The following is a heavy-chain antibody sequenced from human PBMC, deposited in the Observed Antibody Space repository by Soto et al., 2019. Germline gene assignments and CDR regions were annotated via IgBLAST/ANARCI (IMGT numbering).Heavy chain of an antibody. Sequence: PSETLSLTCSISGDSITSRSYFWAWIRQSPGEGLEWIGSVYYTGSPYYKSSLKSRVTISVDTSKNQFSLRLKSVTAADTAVYYCARHGVSYGSGSYYNPWDYWGQGALVT. CDR2: VYYTGSP. J-gene: IGHJ4*02. D-gene: IGHD3-10*01. CDR1: GDSITSRSYF. V-gene: IGHV4-39*01. CDR3: ARHGVSYGSGSYYNPWDY.